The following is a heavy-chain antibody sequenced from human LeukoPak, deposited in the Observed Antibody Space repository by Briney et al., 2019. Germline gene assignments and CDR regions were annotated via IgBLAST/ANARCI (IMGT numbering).Heavy chain of an antibody. CDR3: AKRYCGGGSCYAAY. CDR2: ISASGGST. Sequence: GGSLRLSCAASGFTFSSYAMSWVRQAPGKGLEWVSAISASGGSTYYADSVKGRATISRDNSKNTLSLQMNSLRVEDTAVYYCAKRYCGGGSCYAAYWGQGTLVTVSS. V-gene: IGHV3-23*01. D-gene: IGHD2-15*01. CDR1: GFTFSSYA. J-gene: IGHJ4*02.